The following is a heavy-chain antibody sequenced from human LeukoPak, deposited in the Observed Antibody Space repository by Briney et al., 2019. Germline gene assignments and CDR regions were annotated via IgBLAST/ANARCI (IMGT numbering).Heavy chain of an antibody. Sequence: SETLSLTCAVSGYSISSGYYWGWIRQPPGKGLEWIGSIYHSGSTYYNPSLKSRVTISGDTSKNQFSLKLSSVTAADTAVYYCARNDILTGYWFDPWGQGTLVTVSS. V-gene: IGHV4-38-2*01. CDR2: IYHSGST. CDR3: ARNDILTGYWFDP. J-gene: IGHJ5*02. CDR1: GYSISSGYY. D-gene: IGHD3-9*01.